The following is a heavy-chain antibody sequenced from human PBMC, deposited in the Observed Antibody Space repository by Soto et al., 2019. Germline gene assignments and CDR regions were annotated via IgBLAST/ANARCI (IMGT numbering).Heavy chain of an antibody. CDR2: ISGSGGST. CDR1: GFTFSSYA. CDR3: ATGRIVGATQSYYGMDV. Sequence: EVQLLESGGGLVQPGGSLRLSCAASGFTFSSYAMSWVRQAPGKGLEWVSAISGSGGSTYYADSVKGRFTISRDNSKNTLDLQMNSLRAEDTAVYYCATGRIVGATQSYYGMDVWGQGTTVTVSS. D-gene: IGHD1-26*01. J-gene: IGHJ6*02. V-gene: IGHV3-23*01.